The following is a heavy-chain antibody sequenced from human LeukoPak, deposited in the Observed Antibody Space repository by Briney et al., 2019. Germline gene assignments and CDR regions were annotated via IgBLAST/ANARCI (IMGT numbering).Heavy chain of an antibody. V-gene: IGHV4-59*01. CDR1: GGSISSYY. J-gene: IGHJ4*02. CDR2: IYYSGST. Sequence: SETLSLICTVSGGSISSYYWSWIRQPPGKRLEWIGYIYYSGSTNYNPSLKSRVTISVDTSKNQFSLRLSSVTAADTAIYYCARANYFDYWGQGTLVTVSS. CDR3: ARANYFDY.